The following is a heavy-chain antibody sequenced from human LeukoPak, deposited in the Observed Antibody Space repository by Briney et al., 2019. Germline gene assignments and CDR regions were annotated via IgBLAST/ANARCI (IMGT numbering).Heavy chain of an antibody. CDR1: GFTFSSYS. D-gene: IGHD6-13*01. CDR2: ISSSSSYI. V-gene: IGHV3-21*01. J-gene: IGHJ3*02. Sequence: PGGSLRLSCAASGFTFSSYSMNWVRQAPGKGLEWVSSISSSSSYIYYADSVKGRFTISRDNAKNSLYLQMNSLRAEDTAVYYCARVTPRDERAAAATGAFDIWGQGTMVTVSS. CDR3: ARVTPRDERAAAATGAFDI.